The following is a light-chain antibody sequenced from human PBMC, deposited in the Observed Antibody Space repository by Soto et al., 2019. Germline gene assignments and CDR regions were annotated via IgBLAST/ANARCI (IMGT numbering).Light chain of an antibody. V-gene: IGKV3-20*01. CDR1: QSVSSNY. CDR3: QQYGRSPMFT. CDR2: GAS. Sequence: EIVLTQSPGTLSLSPGERATLSCRASQSVSSNYLAWYQQKPGQAPRLLIYGASRGAAGIPDRFIGSRSGTDFTLTINRLEPEDFAVYFCQQYGRSPMFTFGQGTKLEIK. J-gene: IGKJ2*01.